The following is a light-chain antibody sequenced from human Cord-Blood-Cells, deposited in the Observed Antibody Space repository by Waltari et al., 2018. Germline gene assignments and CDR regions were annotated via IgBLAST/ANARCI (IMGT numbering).Light chain of an antibody. CDR2: DVS. Sequence: QSALTQPASVSGSPGQSITISCTGTSSDVGGYNYVSWYQQHPGKAPKLMIYDVSNRPAGVSIRFSGSKSGNTASLTISGLHAEDEADYYCSSYTSSSTWVFGGGTKLTVL. CDR3: SSYTSSSTWV. V-gene: IGLV2-14*01. CDR1: SSDVGGYNY. J-gene: IGLJ3*02.